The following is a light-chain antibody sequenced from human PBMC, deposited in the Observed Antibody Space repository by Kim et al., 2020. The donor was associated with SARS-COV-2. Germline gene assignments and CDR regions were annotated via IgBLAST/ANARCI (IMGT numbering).Light chain of an antibody. J-gene: IGKJ2*01. CDR3: QHCNSYPYT. CDR1: QTMSTL. V-gene: IGKV1-5*01. Sequence: SAAVGDRVTITCRASQTMSTLVAWYQQKPGKAPKLLIYQASTLESGVPSRFSGSGSGTEFSLAISSLQPDDFATYHCQHCNSYPYTFGQGTKLEI. CDR2: QAS.